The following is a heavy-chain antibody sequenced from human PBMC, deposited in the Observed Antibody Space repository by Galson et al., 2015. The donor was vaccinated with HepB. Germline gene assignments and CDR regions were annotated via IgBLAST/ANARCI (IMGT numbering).Heavy chain of an antibody. Sequence: SVKVSCKASGYTFSGYDINWVRQATGQGLEWMGRMNPNSGNTDYAQKFQGRVTMTRNMSTSTAYMELTSLKLEDTSIYYCARLDGGSGWYFDLWGRGTLVTVSS. D-gene: IGHD3-16*01. CDR1: GYTFSGYD. J-gene: IGHJ2*01. CDR3: ARLDGGSGWYFDL. V-gene: IGHV1-8*01. CDR2: MNPNSGNT.